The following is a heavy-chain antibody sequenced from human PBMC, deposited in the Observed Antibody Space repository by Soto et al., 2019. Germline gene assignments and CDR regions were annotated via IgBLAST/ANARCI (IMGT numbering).Heavy chain of an antibody. CDR2: INSGGSA. V-gene: IGHV4-39*07. CDR1: GGYIRSRGYY. Sequence: SVLLCLTCTVAGGYIRSRGYYWSWIRQPPGEGLEWIGNINSGGSAYYYPSLRSRVTISVDTSKNQFSLKLTSVTAADTAVYYCGKNKITGLFDYWGQGTLVTVSS. CDR3: GKNKITGLFDY. D-gene: IGHD2-8*02. J-gene: IGHJ4*02.